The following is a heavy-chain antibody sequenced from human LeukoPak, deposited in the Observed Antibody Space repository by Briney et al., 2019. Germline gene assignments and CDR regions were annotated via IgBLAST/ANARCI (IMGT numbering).Heavy chain of an antibody. D-gene: IGHD3-10*01. J-gene: IGHJ4*02. CDR3: ARAAMVRGVDYFDS. Sequence: GGSLRLSCAASGFTFSSYSMTWVRQAPGKGLEWVSVISGSGGATYYADSVKGRFTISRDNSKNTLCLQMNSLRAEDTAVYYCARAAMVRGVDYFDSWGQGTLVTVSS. CDR2: ISGSGGAT. CDR1: GFTFSSYS. V-gene: IGHV3-23*01.